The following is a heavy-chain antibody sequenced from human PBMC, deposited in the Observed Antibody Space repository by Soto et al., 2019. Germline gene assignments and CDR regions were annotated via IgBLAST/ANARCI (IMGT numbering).Heavy chain of an antibody. V-gene: IGHV4-39*01. Sequence: QLQLQESGPGLVKPSETLSLTCTVSGGSISSSSYYWGWIRQPPGKGLGWIGSIYYSGSTYYNPSLKSRVTISVDTSKNQFSLKLSSVTAADTAVYYCARGGGSGYYHADAFDIWGQGTMVTVSS. CDR2: IYYSGST. D-gene: IGHD3-22*01. CDR1: GGSISSSSYY. J-gene: IGHJ3*02. CDR3: ARGGGSGYYHADAFDI.